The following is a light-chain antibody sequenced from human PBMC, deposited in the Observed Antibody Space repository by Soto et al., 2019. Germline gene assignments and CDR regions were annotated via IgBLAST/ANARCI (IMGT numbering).Light chain of an antibody. V-gene: IGKV3D-15*01. CDR1: QSVRTK. J-gene: IGKJ1*01. CDR3: QHAHNFPLT. CDR2: GAS. Sequence: ETVMTQSPATLSVSPGERATLSCRASQSVRTKLAWYQQKPGQAPRLLIYGASSRATGIPARFSGSGSGTEFTLTISSLQSEDFATYYCQHAHNFPLTYGQGTKVEIK.